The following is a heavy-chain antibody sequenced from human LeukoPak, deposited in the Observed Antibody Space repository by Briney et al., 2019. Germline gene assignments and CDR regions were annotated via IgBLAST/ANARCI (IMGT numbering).Heavy chain of an antibody. CDR2: ISSSSSYI. J-gene: IGHJ4*02. V-gene: IGHV3-21*01. CDR1: GFTFRSYS. Sequence: GGPLRLSCAASGFTFRSYSMNGVRQAPRKGLEGVSFISSSSSYIYYEDSVKGRFTISRDNAKNSLYLQMNSLRAEDTAVYYCARVGGWYVNYWGQGTLVTVSS. CDR3: ARVGGWYVNY. D-gene: IGHD6-19*01.